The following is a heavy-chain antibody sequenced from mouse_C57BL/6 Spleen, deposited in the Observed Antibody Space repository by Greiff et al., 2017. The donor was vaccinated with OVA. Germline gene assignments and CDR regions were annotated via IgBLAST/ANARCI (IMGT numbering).Heavy chain of an antibody. J-gene: IGHJ3*01. CDR1: GFTFSDYG. CDR3: ARGGAYYSNPFAY. CDR2: ISNLAYSI. Sequence: EVQLVESGGGLVQPGGSLKLSCAASGFTFSDYGMAWVRQAPRKGPEWVAFISNLAYSIYYADTVTGRFTISRENAKNTLYLEMSSLRSEDTAMYYCARGGAYYSNPFAYWGQGTLVTVSA. D-gene: IGHD2-5*01. V-gene: IGHV5-15*01.